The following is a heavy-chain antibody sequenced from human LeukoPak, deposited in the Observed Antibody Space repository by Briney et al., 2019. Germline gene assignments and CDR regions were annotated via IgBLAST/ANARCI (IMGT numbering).Heavy chain of an antibody. V-gene: IGHV4-39*07. J-gene: IGHJ3*02. CDR2: IYYSGST. Sequence: PSETLSLTCTVSGGSISSSSYYWGWIRQPPGKGLEWIGSIYYSGSTYYNPSLKSRVTISVDTSKNQFSLKLSSVTAADTAVYYCARTYSYGPLYVWSYAFDIWGQGTMVTVSS. D-gene: IGHD5-18*01. CDR3: ARTYSYGPLYVWSYAFDI. CDR1: GGSISSSSYY.